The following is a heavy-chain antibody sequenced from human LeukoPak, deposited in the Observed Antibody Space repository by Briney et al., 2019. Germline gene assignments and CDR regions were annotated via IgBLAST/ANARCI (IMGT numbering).Heavy chain of an antibody. CDR1: TFIFSASS. CDR3: ARDIVVVPLVMGWFDP. Sequence: GGSLRLSCEASTFIFSASSMHWVRQAPGEGLQWLSSISSSSTYIYYADSVKGRFTISRDNAKNSLYLQMNSLRAEDTAVYYCARDIVVVPLVMGWFDPWGQGTLVTVSS. CDR2: ISSSSTYI. V-gene: IGHV3-21*04. D-gene: IGHD2-2*01. J-gene: IGHJ5*02.